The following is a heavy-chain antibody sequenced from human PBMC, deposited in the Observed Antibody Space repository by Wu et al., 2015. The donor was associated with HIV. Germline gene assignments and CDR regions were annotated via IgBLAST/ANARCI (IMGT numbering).Heavy chain of an antibody. Sequence: QVQLVQSGAEVKKPGASVKVSCKASGYTFTTYGINWVRQAPGEGLEWMGWISGYNGNTKFAQKFQGRVTMTTDTSTTTAYMEVRRLRSDDTAVYYCARGGKWSADAFEIWGQGTTVTVSS. CDR1: GYTFTTYG. D-gene: IGHD3-3*01. J-gene: IGHJ3*02. CDR2: ISGYNGNT. CDR3: ARGGKWSADAFEI. V-gene: IGHV1-18*01.